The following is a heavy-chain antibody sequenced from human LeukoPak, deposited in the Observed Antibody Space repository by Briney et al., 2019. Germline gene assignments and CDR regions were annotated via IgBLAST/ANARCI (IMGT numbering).Heavy chain of an antibody. Sequence: PSQTLSLTCTVSGGSISSGGYYWSWIRQHPGKGLEWIGYIYYSGSTYYNPSLKSRVTISVDTSKNQFSLKLSSVTAADTAVYYCARVGLLYYYDSSGYYNWGQGTLVTVSS. CDR2: IYYSGST. J-gene: IGHJ4*02. CDR3: ARVGLLYYYDSSGYYN. D-gene: IGHD3-22*01. CDR1: GGSISSGGYY. V-gene: IGHV4-31*03.